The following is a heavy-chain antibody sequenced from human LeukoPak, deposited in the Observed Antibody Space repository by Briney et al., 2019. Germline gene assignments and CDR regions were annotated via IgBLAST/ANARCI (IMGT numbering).Heavy chain of an antibody. CDR2: MNPNSGNT. CDR1: GYTFTSYD. D-gene: IGHD5-18*01. CDR3: ALWGYSYGHYYGMDV. V-gene: IGHV1-8*01. J-gene: IGHJ6*02. Sequence: ASVKVSCKASGYTFTSYDINWVRQATGQGLEWMGWMNPNSGNTGYAQKFQGRVTMTRNTSISTAYMELSSLRSGDTAVYYCALWGYSYGHYYGMDVWGQGTTVTVSS.